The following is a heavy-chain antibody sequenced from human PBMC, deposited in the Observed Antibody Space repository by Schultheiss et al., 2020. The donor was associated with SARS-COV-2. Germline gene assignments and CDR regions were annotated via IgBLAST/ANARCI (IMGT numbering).Heavy chain of an antibody. CDR1: GGSFSGYY. CDR3: AREYSNYNDY. CDR2: IYTSGST. Sequence: GSLRLSCAVYGGSFSGYYWSWIRQPAGKGLEWIGRIYTSGSTNYNPSLKSRVTMSVDTSKNQFSLKLSSVTAADTAVYYCAREYSNYNDYWGQGTRSPSPQ. V-gene: IGHV4-59*10. D-gene: IGHD4-11*01. J-gene: IGHJ4*02.